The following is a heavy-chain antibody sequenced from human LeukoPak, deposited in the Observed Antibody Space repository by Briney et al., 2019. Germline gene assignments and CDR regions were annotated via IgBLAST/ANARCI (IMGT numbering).Heavy chain of an antibody. CDR2: MYYRGST. V-gene: IGHV4-39*07. Sequence: SETLSLTCTVSGGSINSSSYYWGWVRQPPGKGLEWIGSMYYRGSTYYNPSLKSRVTISVDTSKNQFSLKLSSVTAADTAVYYCARDAGHQLSRRNYYAMDVWGQGTTVTVTS. D-gene: IGHD1-1*01. CDR3: ARDAGHQLSRRNYYAMDV. CDR1: GGSINSSSYY. J-gene: IGHJ6*02.